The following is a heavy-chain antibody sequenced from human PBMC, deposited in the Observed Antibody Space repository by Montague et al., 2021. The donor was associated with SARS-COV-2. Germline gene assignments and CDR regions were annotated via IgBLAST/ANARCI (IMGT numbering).Heavy chain of an antibody. CDR2: ISNNGSNK. J-gene: IGHJ4*02. Sequence: SLRLSCAASGFTFSSYAMHWVRQAPGKGLEWVSVISNNGSNKYYADSVKGRFTISRDNSKNTLYLQMNSLRAEDTAVYYCAKVNGGSGSYNFDYWGQGTLVTVSS. D-gene: IGHD3-10*01. V-gene: IGHV3-30*04. CDR1: GFTFSSYA. CDR3: AKVNGGSGSYNFDY.